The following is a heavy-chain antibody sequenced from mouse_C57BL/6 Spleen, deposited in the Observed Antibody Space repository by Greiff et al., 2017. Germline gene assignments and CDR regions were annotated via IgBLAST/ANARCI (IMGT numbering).Heavy chain of an antibody. V-gene: IGHV5-17*01. CDR2: ISSGSSTI. D-gene: IGHD2-2*01. CDR1: GFTFSDYG. Sequence: VQLKESGGGLVKPGGSLKLSCAASGFTFSDYGMHWVRQAPEKGLEWVAYISSGSSTIYYADTVKGRFTISRDNAKNTLFLQMTSLRSEDTAMSYCSTYSYGYRVDFDYWGQGTTLPGPS. J-gene: IGHJ2*01. CDR3: STYSYGYRVDFDY.